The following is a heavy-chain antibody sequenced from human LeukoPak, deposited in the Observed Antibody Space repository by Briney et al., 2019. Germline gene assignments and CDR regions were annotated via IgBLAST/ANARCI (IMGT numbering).Heavy chain of an antibody. J-gene: IGHJ4*02. Sequence: PGGSLRLSCAASGFTFRTSAMTWVRQAPGKGLEWVTVISTDGKDKKYAGSVKGRFAISRDNSKNTLDLQMNSLRAEDTAVYYCAKDQKWGAADYYFDSWGQGTLVTVSS. CDR1: GFTFRTSA. CDR2: ISTDGKDK. V-gene: IGHV3-30*18. CDR3: AKDQKWGAADYYFDS. D-gene: IGHD6-13*01.